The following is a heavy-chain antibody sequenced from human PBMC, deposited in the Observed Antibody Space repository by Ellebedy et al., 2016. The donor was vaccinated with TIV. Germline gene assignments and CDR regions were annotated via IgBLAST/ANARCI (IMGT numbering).Heavy chain of an antibody. CDR1: GGPFSGYY. Sequence: MPSETLSLTCAGYGGPFSGYYWSWIRQPPGKGLEWIAEITHSGSTNYNPSLKSRFTVSLDTSKNQFSLKPTSVTAADTAVYYCARGGVPTPVRRNWFDPWGQGTLVTVSS. V-gene: IGHV4-34*01. J-gene: IGHJ5*01. D-gene: IGHD3-16*01. CDR3: ARGGVPTPVRRNWFDP. CDR2: ITHSGST.